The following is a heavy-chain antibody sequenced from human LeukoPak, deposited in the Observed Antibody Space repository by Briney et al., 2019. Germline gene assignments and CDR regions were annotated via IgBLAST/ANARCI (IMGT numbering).Heavy chain of an antibody. J-gene: IGHJ4*02. CDR3: ATASVNGYRRYVHPGVDY. CDR1: GFTFSSYG. D-gene: IGHD5-12*01. CDR2: IRGSGGRT. Sequence: GGTLRLSCAASGFTFSSYGMTWVRQAPGKGLEWVSAIRGSGGRTYYADSVKGRFTISRDNSKNTLYLQMNSLIAEDTAVYYCATASVNGYRRYVHPGVDYWGQGTLVTVSS. V-gene: IGHV3-23*01.